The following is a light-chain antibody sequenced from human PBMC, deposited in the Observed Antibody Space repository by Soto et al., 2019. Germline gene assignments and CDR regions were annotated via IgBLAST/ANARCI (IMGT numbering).Light chain of an antibody. V-gene: IGLV2-14*03. CDR1: SSDVGGSNS. CDR2: DVS. J-gene: IGLJ2*01. Sequence: QSALTQPASVSGSPGQSITISCTGTSSDVGGSNSVFWYQQHPGKAPTLMIYDVSTRPSGVSNRFSGSKSGNTASLIISGLQAEDEADYYCSSYTSRSTLFGGGTQLTVL. CDR3: SSYTSRSTL.